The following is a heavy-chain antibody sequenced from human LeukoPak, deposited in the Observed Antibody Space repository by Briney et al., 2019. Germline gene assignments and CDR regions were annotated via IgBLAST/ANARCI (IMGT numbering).Heavy chain of an antibody. Sequence: GGSLRLSCAASGFTFSSYSMNWVRQAPGKGLEWVSYISSSSSTIYYADSVKGRFTISRDNAKNSLYLQMNSLRAEDTAVYYCAREHQSGSYLGGFDPWGQGTLVTVSS. CDR2: ISSSSSTI. CDR3: AREHQSGSYLGGFDP. V-gene: IGHV3-48*04. D-gene: IGHD1-26*01. CDR1: GFTFSSYS. J-gene: IGHJ5*02.